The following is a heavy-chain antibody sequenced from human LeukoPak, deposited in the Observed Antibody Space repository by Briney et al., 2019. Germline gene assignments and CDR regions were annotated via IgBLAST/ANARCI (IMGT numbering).Heavy chain of an antibody. Sequence: GSLRLSCTASGFTFSNYWMNWVRQAPGKGLQWVGNIKEDGSDKYYVDSVKGRFTISRDSAKNSLYLQMNSLRAEDTAVYYCTRGSSNACDIWGQGTMVAVSS. CDR3: TRGSSNACDI. J-gene: IGHJ3*02. CDR2: IKEDGSDK. D-gene: IGHD3-10*01. V-gene: IGHV3-7*05. CDR1: GFTFSNYW.